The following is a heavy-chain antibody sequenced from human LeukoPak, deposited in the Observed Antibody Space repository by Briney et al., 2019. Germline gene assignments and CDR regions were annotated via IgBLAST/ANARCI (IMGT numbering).Heavy chain of an antibody. CDR3: ARDRIAAAGTGYNWFDP. CDR2: IYYSGST. Sequence: PSETLSLTCTVSGGSISSSSYYWGWIRQPPGKGLEWIGSIYYSGSTYYNPSLKSRVTISVDTSKNQFSLKLSSVTAADTAVYYCARDRIAAAGTGYNWFDPWGQGTLVTVSS. J-gene: IGHJ5*02. V-gene: IGHV4-39*07. CDR1: GGSISSSSYY. D-gene: IGHD6-13*01.